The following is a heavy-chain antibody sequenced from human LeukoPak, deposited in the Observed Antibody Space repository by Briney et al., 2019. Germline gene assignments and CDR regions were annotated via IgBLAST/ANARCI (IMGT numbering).Heavy chain of an antibody. Sequence: SETLSLTCTVSGGSISSGGYYWSWIRQHPGKGLEWIGYIYYSGSTYYNPSLKSRVTISLDTSKNQFSLKLSSVTAADTAVYYCAGVGSVTVSTSWFDPWGQGTPVTVSS. CDR2: IYYSGST. J-gene: IGHJ5*02. V-gene: IGHV4-31*03. CDR3: AGVGSVTVSTSWFDP. D-gene: IGHD4-11*01. CDR1: GGSISSGGYY.